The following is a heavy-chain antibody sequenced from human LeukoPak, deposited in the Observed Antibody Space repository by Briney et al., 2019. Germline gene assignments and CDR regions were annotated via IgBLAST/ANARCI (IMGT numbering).Heavy chain of an antibody. J-gene: IGHJ3*02. Sequence: PGGSLRLSCAASGFTFSDYYMNWVRQAPGKGLEWVSSISSSSSYIYYADSVKGRFTISRDNAKNSLYLQMNSLRAEDTAVYYCARDDYGDYGDDAFDIWGQGTMVTVSS. CDR1: GFTFSDYY. D-gene: IGHD4-17*01. CDR3: ARDDYGDYGDDAFDI. V-gene: IGHV3-21*01. CDR2: ISSSSSYI.